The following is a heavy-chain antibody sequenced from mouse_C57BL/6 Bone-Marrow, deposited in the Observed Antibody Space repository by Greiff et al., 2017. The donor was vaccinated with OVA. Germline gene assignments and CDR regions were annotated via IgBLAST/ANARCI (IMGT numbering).Heavy chain of an antibody. V-gene: IGHV5-17*01. J-gene: IGHJ3*01. D-gene: IGHD2-3*01. CDR3: ARGDDGYYVGFAY. Sequence: EVKVVESGGGLVKPGGSLKLSCAASGFTFSDYGMHWVRQAPEKGLEWVAYISSGSSTIYYADTVKGRFTISSDNAKNTLFLQMTSLRSEDTAMYYCARGDDGYYVGFAYWGQGTLVTVSA. CDR2: ISSGSSTI. CDR1: GFTFSDYG.